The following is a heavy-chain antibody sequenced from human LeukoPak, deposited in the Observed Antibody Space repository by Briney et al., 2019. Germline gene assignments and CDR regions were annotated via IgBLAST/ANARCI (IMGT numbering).Heavy chain of an antibody. V-gene: IGHV4-59*11. J-gene: IGHJ1*01. D-gene: IGHD2-2*01. CDR1: GGSISSHY. Sequence: SETLSLTCTVSGGSISSHYRRWIRQPPGKGQEWVRYNYYSGSTNYNPSLKSRVNISVDTSKSQFSLKVSSVTASDTAVNYCSRGSSLNFQHWGQGTLVTVSS. CDR2: NYYSGST. CDR3: SRGSSLNFQH.